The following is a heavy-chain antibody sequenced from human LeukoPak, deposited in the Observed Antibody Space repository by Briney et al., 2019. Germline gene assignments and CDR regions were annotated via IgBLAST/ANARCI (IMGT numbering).Heavy chain of an antibody. J-gene: IGHJ4*02. CDR3: ARDQSAGYSSNDFDY. CDR1: GFTFSSYA. CDR2: ISGSGGST. Sequence: GGSLRLSCAASGFTFSSYAMSWVRQAPGQGLEWVSAISGSGGSTYYADSVKGRFTISRDNSKNTLYLQMNSLRAEDTALYYCARDQSAGYSSNDFDYWGQGTLVTVSS. V-gene: IGHV3-23*01. D-gene: IGHD6-13*01.